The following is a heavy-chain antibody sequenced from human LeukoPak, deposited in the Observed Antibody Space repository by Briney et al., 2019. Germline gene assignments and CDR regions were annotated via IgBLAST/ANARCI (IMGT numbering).Heavy chain of an antibody. Sequence: PGRSLRLSCAASAFTFSSYGMHWVRQAPGKGLEWGAVISYDGSNKYYADSVKGRFTISRDNSKNTLYLQMNSLRAEDTAVYYCAKDSDYYGMDVWGKGTTVTVSS. J-gene: IGHJ6*04. CDR2: ISYDGSNK. V-gene: IGHV3-30*18. CDR1: AFTFSSYG. CDR3: AKDSDYYGMDV.